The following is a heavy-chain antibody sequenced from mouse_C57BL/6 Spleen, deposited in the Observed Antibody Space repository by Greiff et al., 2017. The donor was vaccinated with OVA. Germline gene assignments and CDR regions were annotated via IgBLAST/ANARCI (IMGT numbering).Heavy chain of an antibody. D-gene: IGHD2-4*01. CDR2: ISDGGSYT. J-gene: IGHJ4*01. Sequence: EVKLMESGGGLVKPGGSLKLSCAASGFTFSSYAMSWVRQTPEKRLEWVATISDGGSYTYYPDNVKGRFTISRDNAKNNLYLQMSHLKSEDTAMYYCAREGGSTMITTRYAMDYWGQGTSVTVSS. V-gene: IGHV5-4*01. CDR1: GFTFSSYA. CDR3: AREGGSTMITTRYAMDY.